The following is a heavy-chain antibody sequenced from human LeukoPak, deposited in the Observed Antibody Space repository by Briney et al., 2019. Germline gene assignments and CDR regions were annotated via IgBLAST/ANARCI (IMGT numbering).Heavy chain of an antibody. CDR1: GGSISCYY. Sequence: SETLSLTCTVSGGSISCYYWSWIRQPPGKGLEWIGYIYYSGSTNYNLSLKNRVTMSIDTSKNQFSLKLSSVTAADTAVYYCARDQNSGDTSGYYGEFDYWGQGTLVTVSS. V-gene: IGHV4-59*01. CDR2: IYYSGST. CDR3: ARDQNSGDTSGYYGEFDY. D-gene: IGHD3-22*01. J-gene: IGHJ4*02.